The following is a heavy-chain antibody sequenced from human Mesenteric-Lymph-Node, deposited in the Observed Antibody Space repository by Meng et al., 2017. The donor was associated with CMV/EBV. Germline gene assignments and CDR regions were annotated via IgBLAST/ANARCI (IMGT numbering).Heavy chain of an antibody. Sequence: GESLKISCAASGFTFSSYEMNWVRQAPGKGLEWVSCISTSGSTIKYADSMRGRFTISRDNAKNSLYLQMNSLRAEDTAVYYCAGAYYYDSSDHDYWGQGTLVTVSS. D-gene: IGHD3-22*01. J-gene: IGHJ4*02. CDR3: AGAYYYDSSDHDY. CDR1: GFTFSSYE. V-gene: IGHV3-48*03. CDR2: ISTSGSTI.